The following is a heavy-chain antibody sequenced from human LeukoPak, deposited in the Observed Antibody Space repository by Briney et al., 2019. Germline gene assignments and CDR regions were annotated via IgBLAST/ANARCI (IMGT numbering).Heavy chain of an antibody. CDR2: FDPEDGET. CDR3: ATARTGMTTVTWGHY. V-gene: IGHV1-24*01. D-gene: IGHD4-17*01. CDR1: GYTLTELS. J-gene: IGHJ4*02. Sequence: GASVKVFCKVSGYTLTELSMHWVRQAPGKGLEWMGGFDPEDGETIYAQKFQGRVTITEDTSTDTAYMELSSLRSEDTAVYYCATARTGMTTVTWGHYWGQGTLVTVSS.